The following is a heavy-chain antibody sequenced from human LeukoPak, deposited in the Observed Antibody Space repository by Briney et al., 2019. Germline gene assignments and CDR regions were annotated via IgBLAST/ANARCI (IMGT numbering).Heavy chain of an antibody. CDR2: ISGSSGST. Sequence: GGSLRLSCAASGFTFTNAWMSWIRQAPGKGLEWVSYISGSSGSTNYADSVMGRFTISRDNGKNSLYLQMNSLRAEDTAVYYCARDQGENYDSSGYYPYWGQGTLVTVSS. CDR3: ARDQGENYDSSGYYPY. V-gene: IGHV3-11*06. J-gene: IGHJ4*02. CDR1: GFTFTNAW. D-gene: IGHD3-22*01.